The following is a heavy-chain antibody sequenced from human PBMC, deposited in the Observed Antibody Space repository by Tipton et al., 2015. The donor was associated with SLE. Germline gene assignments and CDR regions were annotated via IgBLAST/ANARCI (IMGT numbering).Heavy chain of an antibody. CDR2: IYHSGST. J-gene: IGHJ4*02. Sequence: TLSLTCTVSGYSISSGYYWGWVRQPPGKGLEWIGSIYHSGSTYYNPPLKSRVTISVDTPKNQFSLNLISVTAADTAVYYCARDGFGIAGAGGFDYWGQGTLVTVSS. V-gene: IGHV4-38-2*02. D-gene: IGHD6-13*01. CDR3: ARDGFGIAGAGGFDY. CDR1: GYSISSGYY.